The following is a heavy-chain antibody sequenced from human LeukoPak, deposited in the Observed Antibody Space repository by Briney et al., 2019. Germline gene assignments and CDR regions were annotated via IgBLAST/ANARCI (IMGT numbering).Heavy chain of an antibody. J-gene: IGHJ4*02. V-gene: IGHV3-66*01. CDR2: LYSGGST. CDR1: GFNVNSNY. Sequence: GGSLRLSCAASGFNVNSNYMTWVRQAPGKGLEWVSLLYSGGSTYYADSVKGRFTVSRDNSKNTLYLQMNSPRGEDTAVYYCARGYYASGSYKYGYYFDYWGQGTLVTVSS. D-gene: IGHD3-10*01. CDR3: ARGYYASGSYKYGYYFDY.